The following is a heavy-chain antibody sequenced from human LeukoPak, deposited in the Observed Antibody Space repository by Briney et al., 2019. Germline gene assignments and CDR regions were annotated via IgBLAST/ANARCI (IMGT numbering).Heavy chain of an antibody. D-gene: IGHD3-22*01. Sequence: SETLSLTCTVSGVSISSYYLSWLRQPPGKGLEWIGYIYYSGSTDYNPSLKSRFTISIITSKNQFSLKLSSVTAADTAVYYCARVRALSYYDSSGDFYYFDYWGQGTLVTVSS. V-gene: IGHV4-59*01. J-gene: IGHJ4*02. CDR3: ARVRALSYYDSSGDFYYFDY. CDR1: GVSISSYY. CDR2: IYYSGST.